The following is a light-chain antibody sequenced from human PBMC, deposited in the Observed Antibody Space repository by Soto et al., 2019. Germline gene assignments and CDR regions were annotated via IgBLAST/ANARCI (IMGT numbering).Light chain of an antibody. Sequence: QSALTQPRSVSGSPGQSGTISCTGTSSDVGGYNSVSWYQQHPGKAPKLIIYDVSKRPSGVPDRFSGSKSGNTASLTISGLQAEDEADYYCCPYAGSYTFVVFGGGTKLTVL. CDR1: SSDVGGYNS. V-gene: IGLV2-11*01. J-gene: IGLJ2*01. CDR3: CPYAGSYTFVV. CDR2: DVS.